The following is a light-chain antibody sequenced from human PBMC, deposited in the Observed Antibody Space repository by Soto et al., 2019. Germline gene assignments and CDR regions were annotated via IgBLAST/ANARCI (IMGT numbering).Light chain of an antibody. J-gene: IGKJ5*01. V-gene: IGKV3-20*01. CDR3: QQYGSSPRT. Sequence: EIVLTQSPGTLSLSPWERATLSCRASQSVGSNYLAWYQQKPGQAPRLLIYGASSRATGIPDRFSGSGSGTDFTLTISRLEPEDFAVYYGQQYGSSPRTFGQGTRLEI. CDR2: GAS. CDR1: QSVGSNY.